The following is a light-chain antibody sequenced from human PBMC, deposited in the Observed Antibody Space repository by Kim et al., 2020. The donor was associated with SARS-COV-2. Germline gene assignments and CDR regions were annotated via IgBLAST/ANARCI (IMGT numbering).Light chain of an antibody. Sequence: SPGQTARITCSGDALPKTYAYWYQQKSGQAPVLVIYEDSKRPSGIPERFSGSSSGTMATLTISGAQVEDEADYYCYSTDSSDNHSVFGTGTKVTVL. V-gene: IGLV3-10*01. J-gene: IGLJ1*01. CDR1: ALPKTY. CDR2: EDS. CDR3: YSTDSSDNHSV.